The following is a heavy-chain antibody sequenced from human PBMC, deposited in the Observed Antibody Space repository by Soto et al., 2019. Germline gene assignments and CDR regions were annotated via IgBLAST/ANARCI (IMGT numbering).Heavy chain of an antibody. D-gene: IGHD2-15*01. V-gene: IGHV1-46*01. Sequence: ASVKVSCKASGFIFTAYSMHWVRQAPGQGLEWMGVVNPSGGSTNYAQKFQGRITMTRDTSTSTVYMDLSSLTSEDTAVYYCAREENCSDGICYSEYFQRWGQGTLVTVSS. CDR3: AREENCSDGICYSEYFQR. CDR1: GFIFTAYS. J-gene: IGHJ1*01. CDR2: VNPSGGST.